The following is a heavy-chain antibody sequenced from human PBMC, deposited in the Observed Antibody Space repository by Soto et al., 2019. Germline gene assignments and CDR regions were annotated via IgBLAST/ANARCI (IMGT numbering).Heavy chain of an antibody. J-gene: IGHJ5*02. CDR3: ARGHWELLTTMSWFDP. CDR2: IIPIFGTA. D-gene: IGHD1-26*01. V-gene: IGHV1-69*01. Sequence: QVQLVQSGAEVKKPGSSVKVSCKASGGTFSSYAISWVRQAPGQGLEWMGGIIPIFGTANYAQKFQGRVTITADESTSTAYMELSSLRSEDTAVYYCARGHWELLTTMSWFDPWGQGTLVTVSS. CDR1: GGTFSSYA.